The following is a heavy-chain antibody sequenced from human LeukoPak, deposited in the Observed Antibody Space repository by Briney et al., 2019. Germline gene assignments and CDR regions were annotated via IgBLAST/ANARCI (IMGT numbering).Heavy chain of an antibody. Sequence: GGSLRLSCAASGFTFSSFAMNWVRQAPGKGLEWVSYSTIYYADSVKGRFTISRDNAKNSLYLQMNSLRAEDTAVYYCAELGITMIGGVWGKGTTVTISS. D-gene: IGHD3-10*02. J-gene: IGHJ6*04. CDR3: AELGITMIGGV. CDR2: STI. CDR1: GFTFSSFA. V-gene: IGHV3-48*04.